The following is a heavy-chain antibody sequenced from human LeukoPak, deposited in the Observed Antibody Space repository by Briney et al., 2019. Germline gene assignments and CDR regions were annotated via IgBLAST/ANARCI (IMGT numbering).Heavy chain of an antibody. V-gene: IGHV3-23*01. CDR2: ISGSGGST. CDR3: ARDSGTTVGYFDY. Sequence: GGSLRLSCAASGFTFSSYAMSWVRQAPGKGLEWVSAISGSGGSTYYADSVKGRFTISRDNSKNTLYLQMNSLRAEDTAVYYCARDSGTTVGYFDYWGQETLVTVSS. D-gene: IGHD4-23*01. CDR1: GFTFSSYA. J-gene: IGHJ4*02.